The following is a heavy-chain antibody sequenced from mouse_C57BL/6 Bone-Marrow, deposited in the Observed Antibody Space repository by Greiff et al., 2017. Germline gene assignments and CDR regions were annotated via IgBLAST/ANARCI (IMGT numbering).Heavy chain of an antibody. D-gene: IGHD1-1*01. V-gene: IGHV6-6*01. J-gene: IGHJ4*01. Sequence: EVKLMESGGGLVQPGGSMKLSCAASGFTFSDAWMDWVRQSPEKGLEWVAEIRNKANNHATYYAESVKGRFTISRDDSKSSVYLQMNSLRAEDTGIYYCTRHRYYYGSSYGYAMDYWGQGTSVTVSS. CDR2: IRNKANNHAT. CDR3: TRHRYYYGSSYGYAMDY. CDR1: GFTFSDAW.